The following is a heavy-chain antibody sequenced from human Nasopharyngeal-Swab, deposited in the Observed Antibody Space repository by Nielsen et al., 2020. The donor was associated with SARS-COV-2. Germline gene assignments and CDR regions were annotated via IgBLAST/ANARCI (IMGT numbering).Heavy chain of an antibody. V-gene: IGHV3-48*03. Sequence: GGSLRLSCAASEFTFSSYEMNWVRQAPGKGLEWVSYISSSGSTRYYADSVKGRFTISRDNAKNSLYLQMNSLRAEDTAVYYCARDYCSSTSCYDYWGQGTLVTVSS. CDR2: ISSSGSTR. CDR1: EFTFSSYE. J-gene: IGHJ4*02. D-gene: IGHD2-2*01. CDR3: ARDYCSSTSCYDY.